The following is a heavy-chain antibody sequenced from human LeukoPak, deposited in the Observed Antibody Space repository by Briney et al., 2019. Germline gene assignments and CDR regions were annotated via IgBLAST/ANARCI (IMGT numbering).Heavy chain of an antibody. J-gene: IGHJ6*03. CDR3: ARGRGYSYGRTHAENYYYYYMDV. V-gene: IGHV1-8*03. CDR1: GYTFTSYD. CDR2: MNPNSGNT. D-gene: IGHD5-18*01. Sequence: GASVKVSCKASGYTFTSYDINWVRQATGQGLEWMGWMNPNSGNTGYAQKFQGRVTITRNTSISTAYMELSSLRSEDTAVYYCARGRGYSYGRTHAENYYYYYMDVWGKGTTVTVSS.